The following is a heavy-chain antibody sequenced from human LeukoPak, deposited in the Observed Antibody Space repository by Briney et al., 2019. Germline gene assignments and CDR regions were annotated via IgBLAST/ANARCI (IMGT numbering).Heavy chain of an antibody. CDR2: IYHSGST. Sequence: PSGTLSLTCAVSGGSISSSNWWSWVRQPPGKGLEWIGEIYHSGSTNYNPSLKSRVTISVDTSKNQFSLKLSSVTAADTAVYYCARDMMVRGVITDNWFDPWGQGTLVTVSS. V-gene: IGHV4-4*02. CDR1: GGSISSSNW. CDR3: ARDMMVRGVITDNWFDP. D-gene: IGHD3-10*01. J-gene: IGHJ5*02.